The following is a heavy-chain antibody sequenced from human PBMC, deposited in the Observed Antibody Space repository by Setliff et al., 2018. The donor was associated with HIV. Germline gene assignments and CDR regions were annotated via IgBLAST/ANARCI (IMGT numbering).Heavy chain of an antibody. CDR2: MFYSGAT. D-gene: IGHD1-20*01. Sequence: PSETLSLTCTVSGDFFSSDYYWGWIRQSPGKGLEWIGSMFYSGATNYNPSLKSRVTLSVDTSKNQFSLKLTSVTAADTAVYYCARDPLGYNWRRYFAFWGQGTLVTVSS. J-gene: IGHJ4*02. CDR1: GDFFSSDYY. CDR3: ARDPLGYNWRRYFAF. V-gene: IGHV4-38-2*02.